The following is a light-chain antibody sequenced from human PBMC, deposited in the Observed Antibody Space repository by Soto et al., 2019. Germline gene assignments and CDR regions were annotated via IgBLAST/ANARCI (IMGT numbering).Light chain of an antibody. CDR3: HEWESSTIRVV. V-gene: IGLV3-1*01. CDR1: KMGDKY. J-gene: IGLJ2*01. CDR2: QDS. Sequence: SYELTQPPSVSVSPGQTASITCSGSKMGDKYAWWYQQKPCQSPVLVIYQDSKLPSGIPERFSGSNTGNTATLTISGTQAMDEADYYCHEWESSTIRVVFGGGTKLTVL.